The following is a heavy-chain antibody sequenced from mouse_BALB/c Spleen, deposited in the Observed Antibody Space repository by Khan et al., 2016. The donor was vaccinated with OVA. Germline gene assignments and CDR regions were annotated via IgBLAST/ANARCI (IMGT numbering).Heavy chain of an antibody. D-gene: IGHD1-1*01. J-gene: IGHJ3*01. CDR1: GFTFSTSG. V-gene: IGHV5-6*01. CDR2: INTGGAYT. CDR3: ARLAYYYNSEGFAY. Sequence: EVQRVESGGDFVRPGGSLKLSCAASGFTFSTSGMSWVRQNPEQRLEWVATINTGGAYTYYPDSVKGLFSISRDNAKKTIYLQLRSLQFDDTAIYYCARLAYYYNSEGFAYWGQGTLVTVSA.